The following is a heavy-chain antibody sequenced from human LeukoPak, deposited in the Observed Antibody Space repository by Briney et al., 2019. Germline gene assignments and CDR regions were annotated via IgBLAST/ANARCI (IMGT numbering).Heavy chain of an antibody. CDR2: IKEDGSAK. CDR3: ARDYDYFSGHNLDAYDI. Sequence: GGSLRLSCAASGLSFSSYWMTWVRQAPGKGLKWVANIKEDGSAKSYVDSVKGRFTISRDNAKNSLYLQMNSLRVEDTAVYYCARDYDYFSGHNLDAYDIWGQGTTVIVSS. J-gene: IGHJ3*02. CDR1: GLSFSSYW. V-gene: IGHV3-7*01. D-gene: IGHD2-15*01.